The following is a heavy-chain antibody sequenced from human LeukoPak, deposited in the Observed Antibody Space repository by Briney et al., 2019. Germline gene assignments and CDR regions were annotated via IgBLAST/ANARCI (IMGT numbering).Heavy chain of an antibody. CDR1: GFTFSSYA. CDR3: ARLFGVELHHGMDV. CDR2: ISYDGSNK. J-gene: IGHJ6*02. D-gene: IGHD3-3*01. Sequence: GGSLRLSCAASGFTFSSYAMHWVRQAPGKGLEWAAVISYDGSNKYYADSVKGRFTISRDNSKNTLYLQMNSLRAEDTAVYYCARLFGVELHHGMDVWGQGTTVTVSS. V-gene: IGHV3-30-3*01.